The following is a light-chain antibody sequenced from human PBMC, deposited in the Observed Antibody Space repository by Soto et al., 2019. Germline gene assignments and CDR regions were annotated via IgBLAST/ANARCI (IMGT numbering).Light chain of an antibody. CDR1: STDVGGYNY. CDR2: EVS. J-gene: IGLJ1*01. V-gene: IGLV2-14*01. CDR3: SSFTTTKTYV. Sequence: QSVLTQPPSAAGSPGQSVTISCTGTSTDVGGYNYVSWYQQHPGKAPKLMIYEVSDRPSGVSNRFSGSKSGNTASLTISGLQPEDEADYYCSSFTTTKTYVFGTGTKVT.